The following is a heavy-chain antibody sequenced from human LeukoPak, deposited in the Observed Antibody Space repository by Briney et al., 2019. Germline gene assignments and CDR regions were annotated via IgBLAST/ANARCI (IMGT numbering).Heavy chain of an antibody. CDR1: GYTFTSYY. D-gene: IGHD4-17*01. CDR2: ISAYNGNT. V-gene: IGHV1-18*04. J-gene: IGHJ6*02. Sequence: ASVTVSCKASGYTFTSYYMHWVRQAPGQGLEWMGWISAYNGNTNYAQKLQGRVTMTTDTSTSTAYMELRSLRSDDTAVYYCARVDGDYVESYYYGMDVWGQGTTVTVSS. CDR3: ARVDGDYVESYYYGMDV.